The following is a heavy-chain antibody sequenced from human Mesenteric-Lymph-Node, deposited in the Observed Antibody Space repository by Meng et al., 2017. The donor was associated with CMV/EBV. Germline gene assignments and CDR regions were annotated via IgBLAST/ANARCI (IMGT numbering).Heavy chain of an antibody. CDR2: IYYSGST. Sequence: SETLSLTCTVSGDSISSGNYYWGWIRQPPGKGLEWIGSIYYSGSTYYNPSLKSRVTISVDTSKNQFSLKLSSVTAADTAVYYCARHDYGGTTFDYWGQGTLVTVSS. J-gene: IGHJ4*02. CDR1: GDSISSGNYY. V-gene: IGHV4-39*01. D-gene: IGHD4-23*01. CDR3: ARHDYGGTTFDY.